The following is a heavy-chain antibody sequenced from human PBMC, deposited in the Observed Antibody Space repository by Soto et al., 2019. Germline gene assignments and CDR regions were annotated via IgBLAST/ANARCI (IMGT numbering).Heavy chain of an antibody. V-gene: IGHV4-59*08. CDR3: VRQGIGNLHGLVDV. D-gene: IGHD1-1*01. J-gene: IGHJ6*02. CDR1: SGPSSSHN. CDR2: VYSTGGT. Sequence: QVQLQQSGPGLVKPSETLSLTCSVSSGPSSSHNWGWIRQPPGRGLEWIGYVYSTGGTSYNPSLNSRVTISADTSTNHISLTLTSVTAADPAVYYCVRQGIGNLHGLVDVWGQGTTVRVSS.